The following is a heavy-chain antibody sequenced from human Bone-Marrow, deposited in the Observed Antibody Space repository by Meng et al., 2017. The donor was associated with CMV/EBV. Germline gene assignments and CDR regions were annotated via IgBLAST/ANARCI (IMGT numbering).Heavy chain of an antibody. Sequence: SLKISCAASGFTFDDYAMHWVRQAPGKGLEWVSGISWNSGSIGYADSVKGRFTISRDNAKNSLYLQMNSLRAEDTALYYCAKDVTMIADYGMEVWGQGTTVTVSS. CDR1: GFTFDDYA. D-gene: IGHD3-22*01. CDR3: AKDVTMIADYGMEV. CDR2: ISWNSGSI. V-gene: IGHV3-9*01. J-gene: IGHJ6*02.